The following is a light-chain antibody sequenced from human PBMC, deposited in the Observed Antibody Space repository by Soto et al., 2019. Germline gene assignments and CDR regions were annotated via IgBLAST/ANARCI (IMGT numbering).Light chain of an antibody. J-gene: IGKJ2*01. CDR1: QSILNSSNNRNY. CDR3: QHYYSSPFA. Sequence: DIVMTQSPDSLSVSLGERATINCKSCQSILNSSNNRNYLAWYQQKPGQPPKLLIYWASTRESGVPDRFSGSGSGTDFTLTISSLQAEDVAVYYCQHYYSSPFAFGQGTKLEIK. V-gene: IGKV4-1*01. CDR2: WAS.